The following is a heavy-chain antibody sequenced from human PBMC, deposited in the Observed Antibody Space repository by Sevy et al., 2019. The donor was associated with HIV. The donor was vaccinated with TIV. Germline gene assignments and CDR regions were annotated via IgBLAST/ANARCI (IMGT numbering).Heavy chain of an antibody. CDR1: GLIVSSNF. D-gene: IGHD3-3*01. CDR3: ARGKHISDYYGSFDY. Sequence: LSLTCAASGLIVSSNFMSWVLQAPGKGLEWVSVLYLGGSTYYADSVKGRFTISRDDSKNTLYLQMNSLRAEDTAVYFCARGKHISDYYGSFDYWGQGTLVTVSS. J-gene: IGHJ4*02. V-gene: IGHV3-53*01. CDR2: LYLGGST.